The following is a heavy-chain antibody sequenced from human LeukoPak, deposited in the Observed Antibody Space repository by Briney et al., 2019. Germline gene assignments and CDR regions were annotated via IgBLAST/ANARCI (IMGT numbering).Heavy chain of an antibody. D-gene: IGHD6-19*01. J-gene: IGHJ3*02. CDR3: ARNAPPRSSGWFLLAFDI. CDR1: GYTVSDYF. Sequence: ASVKVSCKASGYTVSDYFIHWVRQAPGQGLEWMGGIIPIFGTANYAQKFQGRVTITADESTSTAYMELSSLRSEDTAVYYCARNAPPRSSGWFLLAFDIWGQGTMVTVSS. CDR2: IIPIFGTA. V-gene: IGHV1-69*13.